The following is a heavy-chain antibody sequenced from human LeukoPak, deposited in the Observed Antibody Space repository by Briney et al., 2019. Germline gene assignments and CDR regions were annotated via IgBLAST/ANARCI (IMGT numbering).Heavy chain of an antibody. J-gene: IGHJ4*02. D-gene: IGHD3-10*01. Sequence: SETLSLTRTVSGGSISSSSYYWGWIRQPPGKGLEWIGSIYYSGSTYYNPSLKSRVTISVDTSKNQFSLKLSSVTAADTAVYYCAIQDYYGSGSYLEYWGQGTLVTVSS. CDR1: GGSISSSSYY. V-gene: IGHV4-39*01. CDR2: IYYSGST. CDR3: AIQDYYGSGSYLEY.